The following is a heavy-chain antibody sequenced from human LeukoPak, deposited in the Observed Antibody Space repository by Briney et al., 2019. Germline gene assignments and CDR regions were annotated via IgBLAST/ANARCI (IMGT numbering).Heavy chain of an antibody. CDR3: ARSLVRGVITGVFDY. Sequence: SETLSLTCTVSGGSIRSSTYYWGWIRQPPGKGLEWIASINFSGSTHYNPSLKSRLTISVDSSKNQFSLKLSSVTAADTAVYYCARSLVRGVITGVFDYWGQGTLVTVSS. J-gene: IGHJ4*02. D-gene: IGHD3-10*01. CDR1: GGSIRSSTYY. CDR2: INFSGST. V-gene: IGHV4-39*01.